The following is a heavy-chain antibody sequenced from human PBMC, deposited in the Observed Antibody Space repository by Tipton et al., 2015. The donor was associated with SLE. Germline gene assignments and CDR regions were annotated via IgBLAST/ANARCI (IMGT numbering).Heavy chain of an antibody. D-gene: IGHD6-19*01. V-gene: IGHV4-39*07. CDR2: IYYSGSA. CDR3: ARPYPPGIAVAGNAFDI. CDR1: GGSISSSSYY. J-gene: IGHJ3*02. Sequence: TLSLTCTVSGGSISSSSYYWGWIRQPPGKGLEWIGRIYYSGSAYYNPSLKSRVTISVDTSKNQFSLKLSSVTAADTAVYYCARPYPPGIAVAGNAFDIWGQGTMVTVSS.